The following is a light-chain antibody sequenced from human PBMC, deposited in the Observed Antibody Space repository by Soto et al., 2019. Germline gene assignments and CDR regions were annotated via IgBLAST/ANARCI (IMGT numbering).Light chain of an antibody. CDR2: AAS. V-gene: IGKV3-20*01. CDR1: QSVADNY. Sequence: EIVLTQSPGTLSLSPGERATLSCRASQSVADNYLAWYQQKPGQAPRLLIYAASRRATGIPDTFSGSGSGTDVTLTITRLEPEDFALYYCQQYGYSPRTFGQGTRVEIK. CDR3: QQYGYSPRT. J-gene: IGKJ1*01.